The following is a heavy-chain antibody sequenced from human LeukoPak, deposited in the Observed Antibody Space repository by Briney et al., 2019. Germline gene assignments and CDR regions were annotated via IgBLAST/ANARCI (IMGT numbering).Heavy chain of an antibody. J-gene: IGHJ5*02. CDR2: IRSKAYGGTT. Sequence: GRSLRLSCTASGFTFGDYAMSWVRQAPGKGLEWVGFIRSKAYGGTTEYAASVKGRFTISRDDSKSIAYLQMDSLKTEDTAVYYCTLLRFLEWLPRGPFDPWGQGTLVTVFS. CDR1: GFTFGDYA. CDR3: TLLRFLEWLPRGPFDP. D-gene: IGHD3-3*01. V-gene: IGHV3-49*04.